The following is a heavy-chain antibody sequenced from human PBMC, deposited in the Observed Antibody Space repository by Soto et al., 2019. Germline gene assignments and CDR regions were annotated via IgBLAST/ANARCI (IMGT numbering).Heavy chain of an antibody. J-gene: IGHJ4*02. D-gene: IGHD3-3*01. Sequence: QMHLVESGGGVVQPGRSLTLSCVASGFTFTSYGIHWVRQAPGKGLEWVAVICYDGSNKYYGDSVKGRFSISRDNSKNTVYLPMNSLRAEDTAVYYCARDRRFLEWLDYWGQGTLVSVSS. CDR2: ICYDGSNK. V-gene: IGHV3-33*01. CDR1: GFTFTSYG. CDR3: ARDRRFLEWLDY.